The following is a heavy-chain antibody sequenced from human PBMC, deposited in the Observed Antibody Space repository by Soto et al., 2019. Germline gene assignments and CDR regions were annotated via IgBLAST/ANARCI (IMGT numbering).Heavy chain of an antibody. CDR3: ARDRSVVVPAASWFDP. Sequence: ASVKVSCKASGYTFTSYGISWVRQAPGQGLEWMGWISAYNGNTNYAQKLQGRVTMTTDTSTSTAHMELRSLRSDDTAVYYCARDRSVVVPAASWFDPWGQGTLVTVSS. D-gene: IGHD2-2*01. V-gene: IGHV1-18*01. CDR2: ISAYNGNT. J-gene: IGHJ5*02. CDR1: GYTFTSYG.